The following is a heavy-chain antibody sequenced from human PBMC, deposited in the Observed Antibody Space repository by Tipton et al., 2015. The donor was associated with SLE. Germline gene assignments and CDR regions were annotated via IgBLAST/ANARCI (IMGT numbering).Heavy chain of an antibody. Sequence: LRLSCAASGFTFSSYSMNWVRQAPGKGLEWIGSIYYSGSTYYNPSLKSRVTISVDTSKNQFSLKLSSVTAADTAVYYCASLRVGVRSAFDIWGQGRMVTASS. D-gene: IGHD2-21*01. V-gene: IGHV4-39*07. CDR3: ASLRVGVRSAFDI. CDR2: IYYSGST. J-gene: IGHJ3*02. CDR1: GFTFSSYS.